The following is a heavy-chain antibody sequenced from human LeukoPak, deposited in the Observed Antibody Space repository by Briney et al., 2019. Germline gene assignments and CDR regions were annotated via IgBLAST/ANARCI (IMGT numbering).Heavy chain of an antibody. CDR2: INHSGST. Sequence: PSETLSLTCAVYGGSFSGYYWSWIRQPPGKGLEWIGEINHSGSTNYNPSLKSRVTISVDTSKNQFSLKLSSVTAADTAVYYCARATVTTGGYYYYYYGMDVWGQGTTVTVSS. D-gene: IGHD4-17*01. CDR3: ARATVTTGGYYYYYYGMDV. V-gene: IGHV4-34*01. CDR1: GGSFSGYY. J-gene: IGHJ6*02.